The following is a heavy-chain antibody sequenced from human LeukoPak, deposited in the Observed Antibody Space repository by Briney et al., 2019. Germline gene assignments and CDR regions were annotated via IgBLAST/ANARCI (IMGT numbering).Heavy chain of an antibody. V-gene: IGHV1-18*01. CDR2: ISAYNGNT. D-gene: IGHD6-19*01. CDR3: ARAIPYSSGWYYYYYYYMDV. Sequence: ASVKVSCKASGYTFTSYGISWVRQAPGQGLECMGWISAYNGNTNYAQKLQGRVTMTTDTSTSTAYMELRSLRSDDTAVYYCARAIPYSSGWYYYYYYYMDVWGKGTTVTVSS. J-gene: IGHJ6*03. CDR1: GYTFTSYG.